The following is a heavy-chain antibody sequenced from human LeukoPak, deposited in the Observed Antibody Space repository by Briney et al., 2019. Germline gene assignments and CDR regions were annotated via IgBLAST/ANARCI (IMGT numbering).Heavy chain of an antibody. J-gene: IGHJ4*02. D-gene: IGHD6-13*01. CDR2: IYYSGST. CDR1: GGSISSYY. V-gene: IGHV4-59*01. Sequence: SETLSLTCTVSGGSISSYYWSWIRQPPGKGLEWIGNIYYSGSTNYNPSLKSRVTISVDTSKNQFSLKLSSVTAADTAVYYCARRYSSSEKYFDYWGQGTLVTVSS. CDR3: ARRYSSSEKYFDY.